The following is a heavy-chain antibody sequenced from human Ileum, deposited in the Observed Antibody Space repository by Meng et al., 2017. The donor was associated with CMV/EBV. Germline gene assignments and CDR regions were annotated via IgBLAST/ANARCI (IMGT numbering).Heavy chain of an antibody. J-gene: IGHJ4*02. CDR1: GGSISSSSYY. CDR3: TRGRVGDWGFDF. CDR2: IYYSGST. V-gene: IGHV4-39*07. Sequence: LQRQESGPGLVKPSETLSLTCTVSGGSISSSSYYWGWIRQPPGKGLEWIGSIYYSGSTYYNPSLKSRVTISVDTSKNQFSLKLSSVTAADTAVYYCTRGRVGDWGFDFWGQGTLVTVSS. D-gene: IGHD1-26*01.